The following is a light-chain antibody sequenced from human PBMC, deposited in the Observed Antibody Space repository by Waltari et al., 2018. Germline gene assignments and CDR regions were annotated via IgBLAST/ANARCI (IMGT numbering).Light chain of an antibody. J-gene: IGLJ2*01. CDR1: SLRSGE. CDR3: NSRDNRGQGVV. Sequence: SSELTQDPAVSVALGQTIRITCQRDSLRSGEASWYQQKPGQSPVLVMFGENNRPSGIPDRFSGSISGSTTSLTITGAQAEDEADYYCNSRDNRGQGVVFGGGTKVTVL. V-gene: IGLV3-19*01. CDR2: GEN.